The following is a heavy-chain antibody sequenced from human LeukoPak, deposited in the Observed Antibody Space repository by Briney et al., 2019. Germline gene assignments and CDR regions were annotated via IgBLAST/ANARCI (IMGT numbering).Heavy chain of an antibody. D-gene: IGHD1-14*01. CDR1: GGSTSNYY. V-gene: IGHV4-4*07. Sequence: SETLTLTCTVSGGSTSNYYWSWIRQPAGKGLEWIGRIYTSGSTNYNPSLKSRVTMSVGTSKNQFSLKLSSVTAADTAVYYCARGYNYWGQGTLVTVSS. J-gene: IGHJ4*02. CDR2: IYTSGST. CDR3: ARGYNY.